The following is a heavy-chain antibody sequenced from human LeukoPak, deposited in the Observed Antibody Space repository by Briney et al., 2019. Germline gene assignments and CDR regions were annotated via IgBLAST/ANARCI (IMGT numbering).Heavy chain of an antibody. D-gene: IGHD3-3*01. Sequence: SETLSLTCAVYGGSLSGYYWSWIRQPPGKGLEWIGEINHSGSTNYNPSLKSRVTISVDTSKNQFSLKLSSVTAADTAVYYCARVRVVPSFNFDYWGQGTLVTVSS. J-gene: IGHJ4*02. CDR2: INHSGST. CDR3: ARVRVVPSFNFDY. CDR1: GGSLSGYY. V-gene: IGHV4-34*01.